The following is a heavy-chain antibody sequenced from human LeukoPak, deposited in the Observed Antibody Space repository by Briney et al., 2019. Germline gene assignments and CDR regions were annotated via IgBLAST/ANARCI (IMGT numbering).Heavy chain of an antibody. V-gene: IGHV3-21*01. CDR1: GFTFSSYS. Sequence: GGSLRLSCAASGFTFSSYSMNWVRQAPGKGLEWVSSISSSTSHIHYADSVKGRFTISRDNAKNSLYLQMNSLRAEDTALYYCAREAGGDYGDYYYYYYMDVWGKGTTVTVSS. CDR2: ISSSTSHI. CDR3: AREAGGDYGDYYYYYYMDV. J-gene: IGHJ6*03. D-gene: IGHD4/OR15-4a*01.